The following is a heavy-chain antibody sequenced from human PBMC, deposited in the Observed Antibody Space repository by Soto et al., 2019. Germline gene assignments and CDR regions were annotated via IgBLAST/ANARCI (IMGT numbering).Heavy chain of an antibody. CDR2: MNPNSGNT. J-gene: IGHJ4*02. CDR3: ARWDYGVHARFDY. D-gene: IGHD4-17*01. CDR1: GYTFTSHD. Sequence: QVQLVQSWAEVKKSGASVKVSCKASGYTFTSHDINWVRQATGQGLEWMGWMNPNSGNTGYAQKFQGRVTMTRNTSISTAYMELSSLRSEDTAVYYCARWDYGVHARFDYWGQGTLVTVSS. V-gene: IGHV1-8*01.